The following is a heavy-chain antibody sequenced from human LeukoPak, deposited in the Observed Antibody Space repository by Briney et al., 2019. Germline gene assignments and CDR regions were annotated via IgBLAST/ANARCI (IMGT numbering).Heavy chain of an antibody. J-gene: IGHJ4*02. CDR1: GFTFSSYV. CDR3: AKDSTMVTPFDY. D-gene: IGHD3-10*01. Sequence: PGGSLRLSCAASGFTFSSYVMHWVRQAPGKGLEWVAVISYDGSNKYYADSVKGRFTISRDNSKNTLYLQMNSLRAEDTAVYYCAKDSTMVTPFDYWGQGTLVTVSS. CDR2: ISYDGSNK. V-gene: IGHV3-30*18.